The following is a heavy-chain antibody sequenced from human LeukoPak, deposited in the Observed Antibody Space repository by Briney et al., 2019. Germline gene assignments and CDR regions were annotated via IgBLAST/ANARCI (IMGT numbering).Heavy chain of an antibody. CDR1: GFTFSSYW. Sequence: PGGSLRLSCAASGFTFSSYWMHWVRQAPGKGLVWVSCINSDGSSTNYADSVKGRFTISRDNAKKTLYLQMNSPRAEDTAVYYCARDTKSYFDYWGQGTLVTVSS. CDR3: ARDTKSYFDY. V-gene: IGHV3-74*01. D-gene: IGHD3-3*01. CDR2: INSDGSST. J-gene: IGHJ4*02.